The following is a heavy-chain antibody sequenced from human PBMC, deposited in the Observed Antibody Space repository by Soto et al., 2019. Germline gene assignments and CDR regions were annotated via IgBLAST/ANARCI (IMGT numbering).Heavy chain of an antibody. V-gene: IGHV1-69*13. J-gene: IGHJ5*02. CDR3: ASWGITIFHSLGGWFDP. Sequence: SVKVSCKASGYTFTSYGSSWVRQAPGQGLEWMGGIIPIYGNANYAQKFQGRVTITADESTSTAYMELSSLRSEDTAVYYCASWGITIFHSLGGWFDPWGQGTLVTVSS. CDR1: GYTFTSYG. CDR2: IIPIYGNA. D-gene: IGHD3-3*01.